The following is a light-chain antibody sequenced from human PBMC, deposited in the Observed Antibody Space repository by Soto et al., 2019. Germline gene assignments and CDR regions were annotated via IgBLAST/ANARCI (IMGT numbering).Light chain of an antibody. Sequence: EIVLTQSPATLSLSPGGRATLSCRVSQNINIYLAWYKQKLGQAPRLLIYDSSIRATGIPARFSGSGSGTDFTLTISSLEPEDFGVYYCQQRYSWPLTFGGGTKVEIK. J-gene: IGKJ4*01. V-gene: IGKV3-11*01. CDR2: DSS. CDR3: QQRYSWPLT. CDR1: QNINIY.